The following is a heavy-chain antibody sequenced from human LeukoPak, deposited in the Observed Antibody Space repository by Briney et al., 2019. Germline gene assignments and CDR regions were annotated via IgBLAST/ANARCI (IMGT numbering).Heavy chain of an antibody. D-gene: IGHD1-26*01. CDR1: GGSFSGYY. CDR2: INHSGST. V-gene: IGHV4-34*01. Sequence: PSETLSLTCAVYGGSFSGYYWSWIRQPPGKGLEWIREINHSGSTNYNPSLKSRVTISVDTSKNQFSLKLSSVTAADTAVYYCARGNPPAPSRWDKLRYYGMDVWGQGTTVTVSS. CDR3: ARGNPPAPSRWDKLRYYGMDV. J-gene: IGHJ6*02.